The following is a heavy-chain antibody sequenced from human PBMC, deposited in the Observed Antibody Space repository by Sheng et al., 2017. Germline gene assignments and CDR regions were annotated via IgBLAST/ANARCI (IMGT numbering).Heavy chain of an antibody. CDR1: GFTFSNYA. CDR3: AKDVTVGATLDS. D-gene: IGHD1-26*01. V-gene: IGHV3-23*01. CDR2: VSAAAGST. J-gene: IGHJ4*02. Sequence: ESGGGFVQPGGSLRLSCAASGFTFSNYAMTWVRQAPGKGLEWVSTVSAAAGSTFYADSVKGRFTISRDNSKNSLFLQMDSLRAEDTAVYYCAKDVTVGATLDSWGQGTLVTVSS.